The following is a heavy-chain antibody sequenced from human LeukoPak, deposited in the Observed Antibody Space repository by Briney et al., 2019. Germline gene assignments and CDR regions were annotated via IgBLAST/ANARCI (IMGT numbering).Heavy chain of an antibody. CDR2: IKYIGST. V-gene: IGHV4-59*01. CDR3: ARGVTAAASS. J-gene: IGHJ5*02. Sequence: SETLSLTCTVSGDSITTYYWSWIRRPPGEGLEWIGYIKYIGSTNYNSSPKNRVSISADISKPQFTLRLRSVTAADTAVYFCARGVTAAASSWGQGTLVTVSS. D-gene: IGHD6-13*01. CDR1: GDSITTYY.